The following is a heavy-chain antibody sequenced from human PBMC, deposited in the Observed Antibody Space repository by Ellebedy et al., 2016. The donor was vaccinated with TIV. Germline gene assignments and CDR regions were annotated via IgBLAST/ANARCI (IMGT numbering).Heavy chain of an antibody. Sequence: MPSETLSLTCTVSAGSIRNYYCTWIRQTPGKGVDWIRYIFDSGNTNYNPSLKSRITMSVDTSRNHFSLNLTSVTAADTAVYYCARRVGDYWGQGTLVTVSS. CDR3: ARRVGDY. CDR2: IFDSGNT. J-gene: IGHJ4*02. CDR1: AGSIRNYY. V-gene: IGHV4-59*08.